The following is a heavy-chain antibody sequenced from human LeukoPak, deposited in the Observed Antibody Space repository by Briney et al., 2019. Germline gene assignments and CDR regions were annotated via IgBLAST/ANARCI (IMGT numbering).Heavy chain of an antibody. CDR3: ASSEGAPYSNRYYFDY. CDR1: GYTFTSYD. V-gene: IGHV1-69*05. Sequence: GASVKVSCKASGYTFTSYDISWVRQAPGQGLEWMGGIIPIFGTANYAQKFQGRVTITTDESTSTAYMELSSLRSEDTAVYYCASSEGAPYSNRYYFDYWGQGTLVTVSS. D-gene: IGHD4-11*01. CDR2: IIPIFGTA. J-gene: IGHJ4*02.